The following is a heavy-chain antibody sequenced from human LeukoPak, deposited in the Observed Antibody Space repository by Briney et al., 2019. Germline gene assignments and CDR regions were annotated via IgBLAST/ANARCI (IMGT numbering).Heavy chain of an antibody. D-gene: IGHD3-22*01. Sequence: GGSLRLSCAASGFTFSSDAMRWVREAPGNGMEWVSAISGSGGSTYYADSVKGRFTISRDNSKNTLYLQMNSLRAEDTAVYYCALFSYDSSGYYNWGQGTLVTVSS. CDR2: ISGSGGST. V-gene: IGHV3-23*01. CDR3: ALFSYDSSGYYN. J-gene: IGHJ4*02. CDR1: GFTFSSDA.